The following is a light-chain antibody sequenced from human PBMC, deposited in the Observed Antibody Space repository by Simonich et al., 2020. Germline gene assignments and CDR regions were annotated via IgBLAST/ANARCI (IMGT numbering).Light chain of an antibody. V-gene: IGKV3-11*01. J-gene: IGKJ4*01. CDR1: QSVSSY. CDR3: QQRSNWPLT. Sequence: EIVLTQSPATLSLSPGERATLSCRASQSVSSYLTWYQPKPGQAPRLLIYDASNRATGIPARFSCSGSGTDFTLTISSLEPEDFAGYYCQQRSNWPLTFGGGTKVEIK. CDR2: DAS.